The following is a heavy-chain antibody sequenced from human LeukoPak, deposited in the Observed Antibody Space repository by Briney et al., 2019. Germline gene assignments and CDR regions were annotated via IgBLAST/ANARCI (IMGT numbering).Heavy chain of an antibody. CDR2: ISGSGGST. J-gene: IGHJ4*02. CDR3: AKDEGQQLVPY. Sequence: GGSLRLSCAASGFTFSSYAMSWVRQAPGKGLEWVSAISGSGGSTYYADSVKGRFTISGDNSKNTLYLQMNSLRAEDTAVYYCAKDEGQQLVPYWGQGTLVTVSS. V-gene: IGHV3-23*01. D-gene: IGHD6-13*01. CDR1: GFTFSSYA.